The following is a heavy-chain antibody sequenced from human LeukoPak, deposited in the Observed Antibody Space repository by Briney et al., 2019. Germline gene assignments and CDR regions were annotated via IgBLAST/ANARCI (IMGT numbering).Heavy chain of an antibody. CDR2: IFFGGGT. CDR3: VRHDYVSGTPPN. V-gene: IGHV4-59*08. D-gene: IGHD3-16*01. CDR1: NGSISSYY. Sequence: SETLSLTCTVSNGSISSYYWTWIRQPPGMGLEWIGYIFFGGGTRYNSSLQSRVIISVDTSKNQFSLKLSSVTAADTAVYYCVRHDYVSGTPPNWGQGTLVTVS. J-gene: IGHJ4*02.